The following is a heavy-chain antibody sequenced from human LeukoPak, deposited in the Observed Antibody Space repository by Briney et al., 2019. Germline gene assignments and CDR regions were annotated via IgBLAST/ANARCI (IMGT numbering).Heavy chain of an antibody. Sequence: ETLSLTCTVSGGTMSTTVWWNWVRQSPGKGLEYVSAISSNGGSTYYADSVKGRFTISRDNSKNTLYLQRSSLRAEDTAVYYCVKGGVAAAGYCDYWGQGTLVTVSS. CDR3: VKGGVAAAGYCDY. D-gene: IGHD6-13*01. V-gene: IGHV3-64D*09. J-gene: IGHJ4*02. CDR2: ISSNGGST. CDR1: GGTMSTTV.